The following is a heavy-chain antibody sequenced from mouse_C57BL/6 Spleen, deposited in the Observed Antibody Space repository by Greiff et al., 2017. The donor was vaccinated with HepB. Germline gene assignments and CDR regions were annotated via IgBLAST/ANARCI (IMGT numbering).Heavy chain of an antibody. CDR3: ARDDYYGSGYFDV. V-gene: IGHV3-6*01. Sequence: VQLQESGPGLVKPSQSLSLTCSVTGYSITSGYYWNWIRQFPGNKLEWMGYISYDGSNNYNPSLKNRISITRDTSKNQFFLKLNSVTTEDTATYYCARDDYYGSGYFDVWGTGTTVTVSS. D-gene: IGHD1-1*01. CDR1: GYSITSGYY. CDR2: ISYDGSN. J-gene: IGHJ1*03.